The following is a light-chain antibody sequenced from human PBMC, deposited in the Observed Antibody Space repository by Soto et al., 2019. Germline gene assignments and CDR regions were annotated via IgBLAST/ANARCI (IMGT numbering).Light chain of an antibody. CDR1: SSDIGGYNY. V-gene: IGLV2-8*01. CDR2: EVT. Sequence: QSALTQPPSASGSPGQSVTISCTGTSSDIGGYNYVSWYQQHPGKAPKLIIYEVTKRPSGVPDRFSGSKSGNTASLTVSGLQAEDEADYYCNSYGDRYNLVVFGGGTQLTVL. J-gene: IGLJ2*01. CDR3: NSYGDRYNLVV.